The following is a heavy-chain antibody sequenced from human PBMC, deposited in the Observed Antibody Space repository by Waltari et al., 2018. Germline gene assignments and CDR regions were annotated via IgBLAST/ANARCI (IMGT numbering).Heavy chain of an antibody. J-gene: IGHJ2*01. CDR1: GYTFTDYY. CDR2: VDTEESAT. V-gene: IGHV1-69-2*01. Sequence: EVQLVQSGAEVKKPGATVKISCKVSGYTFTDYYLHWVQQARGKGLECMGLVDTEESATIYEEKFQGRGTITAHTSIDTAYMELSSLRAEETAVYYCATDQRAGTTSWYFDLWGRGTLVTVSS. D-gene: IGHD1-1*01. CDR3: ATDQRAGTTSWYFDL.